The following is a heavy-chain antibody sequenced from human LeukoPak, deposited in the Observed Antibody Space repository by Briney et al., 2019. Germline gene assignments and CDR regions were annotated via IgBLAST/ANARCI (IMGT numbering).Heavy chain of an antibody. J-gene: IGHJ2*01. CDR3: VRGGRSSRWDDWYFDL. Sequence: GGSLRLSCAASGFTFSRYVMIWVRQAPGKGLQWVSTISYDGDNKYYVDSVKGRFTISRDNSKNTLYLQMNSLRAGDTAVYYCVRGGRSSRWDDWYFDLWGRGTLVTVSS. CDR1: GFTFSRYV. CDR2: ISYDGDNK. V-gene: IGHV3-30*14. D-gene: IGHD6-13*01.